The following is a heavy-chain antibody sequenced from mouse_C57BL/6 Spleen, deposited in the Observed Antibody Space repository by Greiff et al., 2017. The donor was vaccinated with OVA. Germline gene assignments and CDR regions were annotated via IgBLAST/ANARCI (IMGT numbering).Heavy chain of an antibody. J-gene: IGHJ2*01. CDR1: GYTFTSYW. D-gene: IGHD1-1*02. CDR3: ARGGYGFDY. V-gene: IGHV1-69*01. Sequence: VQLQQPGAELVMPGASVKLSCKASGYTFTSYWMHWVKQRPGQGLEWIGEIDPSDSYTNYNQKFKGKSTLTVDKSSSTAYMQRSSLTSEDSAVYYCARGGYGFDYWGQGTTLTVSS. CDR2: IDPSDSYT.